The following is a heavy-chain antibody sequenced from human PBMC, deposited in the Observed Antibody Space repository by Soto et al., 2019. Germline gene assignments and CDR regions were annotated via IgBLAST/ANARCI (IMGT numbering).Heavy chain of an antibody. V-gene: IGHV4-59*01. CDR2: VSFSGST. CDR3: ARSREMYYYDSSGYYAH. Sequence: SETLSLTCTVSGDSISSYYWNWIRQSPGKELEWIGYVSFSGSTSYNPSLKSRVTISVDTSKNQFSLKLSSVTAADTAVYYCARSREMYYYDSSGYYAHWGKGTLVTVSS. D-gene: IGHD3-22*01. CDR1: GDSISSYY. J-gene: IGHJ4*02.